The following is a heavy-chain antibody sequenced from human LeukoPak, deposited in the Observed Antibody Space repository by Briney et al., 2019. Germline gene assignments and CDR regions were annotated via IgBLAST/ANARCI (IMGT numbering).Heavy chain of an antibody. CDR3: ARDLAGATTD. CDR2: IYSGGST. V-gene: IGHV3-53*01. J-gene: IGHJ4*02. CDR1: GFTVSSNY. D-gene: IGHD1-26*01. Sequence: GGSLRLSCAASGFTVSSNYMSWVRQAPGKGLEWVSVIYSGGSTYYADSVKGRFTISRDNSKNMLYLQMNNLRAEDTAVYYCARDLAGATTDWGQGTRVTVSS.